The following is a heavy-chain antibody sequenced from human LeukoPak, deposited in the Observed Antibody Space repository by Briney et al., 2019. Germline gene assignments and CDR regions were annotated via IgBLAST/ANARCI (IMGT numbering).Heavy chain of an antibody. Sequence: ASVKVSCKASGYTFINYGINWIRQAPGQGLEWLGWISAYNGNTKYADKFQDRVTMTTDTSATTAYMELRSLRFDDTAVYFCARDRSKPEFIANYDFWNGPLNFWGQGSLVTVSS. CDR2: ISAYNGNT. J-gene: IGHJ4*02. V-gene: IGHV1-18*04. D-gene: IGHD3-3*01. CDR1: GYTFINYG. CDR3: ARDRSKPEFIANYDFWNGPLNF.